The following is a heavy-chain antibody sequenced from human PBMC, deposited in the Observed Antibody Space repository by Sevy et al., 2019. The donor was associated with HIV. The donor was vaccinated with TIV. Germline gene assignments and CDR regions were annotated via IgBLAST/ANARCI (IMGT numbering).Heavy chain of an antibody. CDR1: GFAFRSYW. V-gene: IGHV3-7*03. J-gene: IGHJ6*02. CDR3: ARDCSSTSCLWGLDV. CDR2: IKVDGSEK. Sequence: GGSLRLSCAVSGFAFRSYWMSWVGQAPGKGLEWVAHIKVDGSEKYHVDSVKGRFTISRDNAKNSLFLQMNSLRVEDTAVYYCARDCSSTSCLWGLDVWGQGTAVTVSS. D-gene: IGHD2-2*01.